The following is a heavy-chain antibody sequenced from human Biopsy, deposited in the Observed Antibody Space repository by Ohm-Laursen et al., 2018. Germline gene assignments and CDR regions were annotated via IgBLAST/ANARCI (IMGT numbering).Heavy chain of an antibody. CDR1: GASFNGYY. V-gene: IGHV4-34*01. D-gene: IGHD3-22*01. Sequence: PSETLSLTCAVYGASFNGYYWSWIRQTPGKGLEWIGEINHTGRTNYNPSLKSRVTISVDTSKNQFSLKVRSVTAADTAVYYCVRGVDYYDPYHYYALDVWGQGTTVTVSS. CDR2: INHTGRT. J-gene: IGHJ6*02. CDR3: VRGVDYYDPYHYYALDV.